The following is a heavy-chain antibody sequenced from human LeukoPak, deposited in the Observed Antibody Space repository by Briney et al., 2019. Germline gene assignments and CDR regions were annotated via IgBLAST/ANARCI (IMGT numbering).Heavy chain of an antibody. CDR1: GDSVSSNNGA. D-gene: IGHD3-9*01. CDR2: TYYRSKWYN. CDR3: ARDVGTTGWHTFDY. V-gene: IGHV6-1*01. J-gene: IGHJ4*02. Sequence: SQTLSLTCAISGDSVSSNNGAWNWIRQSPSRGLEWLGRTYYRSKWYNDYAGSLISRITIRPHTSKTQFSLQLYSVTPEDTAVYYCARDVGTTGWHTFDYWGQGTLVTVSS.